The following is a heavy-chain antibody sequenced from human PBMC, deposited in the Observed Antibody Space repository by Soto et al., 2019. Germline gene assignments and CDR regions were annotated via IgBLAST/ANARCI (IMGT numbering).Heavy chain of an antibody. CDR3: AHSVVAGLGYYFDY. Sequence: QITLKESGPTLVKPTQTLTLTCTFSGFSLSSTRVAVGWIRQPPGKALEWLALIYWDDDKRYSPFLKSRLTLTKDTSKNLVVLTMTNMDPVDTATYYCAHSVVAGLGYYFDYWGQGTLVTVSS. D-gene: IGHD6-19*01. V-gene: IGHV2-5*02. J-gene: IGHJ4*02. CDR1: GFSLSSTRVA. CDR2: IYWDDDK.